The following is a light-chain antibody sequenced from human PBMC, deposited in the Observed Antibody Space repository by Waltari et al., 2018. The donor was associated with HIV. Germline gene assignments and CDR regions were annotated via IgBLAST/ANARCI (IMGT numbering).Light chain of an antibody. CDR1: QSISTS. CDR2: AAS. Sequence: DIQMTQSPSSLSASVGDRVTITCRASQSISTSLNWYQQKPGKAPKLLIYAASSLQSGVPSRFSGSGSGTDFTLTISSLQPEDFATYYCQQSYSTPGYTFGQGTKLEIK. V-gene: IGKV1-39*01. J-gene: IGKJ2*01. CDR3: QQSYSTPGYT.